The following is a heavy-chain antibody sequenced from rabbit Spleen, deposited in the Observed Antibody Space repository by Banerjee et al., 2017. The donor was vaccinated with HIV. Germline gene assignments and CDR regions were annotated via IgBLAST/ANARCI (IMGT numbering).Heavy chain of an antibody. Sequence: QSLEESGGGLVKPGGSLKLSCKASGFDFSSYGMTWVRQAPGKGLEWIGYIDPVFGSTYYASWVNGRFTISSHNGQNTLYLQLNSLTAADTATYFCVRDSYYFKLWGPGTLVTVS. CDR3: VRDSYYFKL. CDR1: GFDFSSYG. CDR2: IDPVFGST. V-gene: IGHV1S7*01. D-gene: IGHD5-1*01. J-gene: IGHJ4*01.